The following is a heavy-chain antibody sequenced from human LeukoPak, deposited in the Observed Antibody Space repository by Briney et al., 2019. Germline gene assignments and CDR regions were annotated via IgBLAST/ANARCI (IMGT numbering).Heavy chain of an antibody. V-gene: IGHV3-33*01. CDR3: TREDRVYVWGTSRLNAFDI. CDR2: IWYDGSNK. J-gene: IGHJ3*02. CDR1: GFSFSSYG. D-gene: IGHD3-16*01. Sequence: PGRSLRLSCVASGFSFSSYGMHWVRQAPGKGLEWVAVIWYDGSNKYYADSVKGRLTISRDNSKNTLYLQMNSLRAEDTAVYYCTREDRVYVWGTSRLNAFDIWGQGTMVTVSS.